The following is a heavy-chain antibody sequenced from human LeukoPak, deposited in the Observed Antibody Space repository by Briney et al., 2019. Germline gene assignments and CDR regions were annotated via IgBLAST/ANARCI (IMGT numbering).Heavy chain of an antibody. Sequence: PGGSLRLSCAASGFTFSSYSMNWVRQAPGKGLGWVSSISSSSSYIYYADSVKGRFTISRDNAKNSLYLQMNSLRAEDTAVYYCARVHLNTVTTRHFDYWGQGTLVTVSS. D-gene: IGHD4-17*01. V-gene: IGHV3-21*01. J-gene: IGHJ4*02. CDR2: ISSSSSYI. CDR1: GFTFSSYS. CDR3: ARVHLNTVTTRHFDY.